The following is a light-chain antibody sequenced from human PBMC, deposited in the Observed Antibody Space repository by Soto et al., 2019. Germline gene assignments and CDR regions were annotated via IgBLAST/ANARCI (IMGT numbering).Light chain of an antibody. J-gene: IGKJ1*01. Sequence: EIVLTQSPGTLSLSPGERATLSCRASQSVSNSFLAWYQQKPGQAPRLLIYATSNRATGIPDRFSGSGSGTDFTLTISRLEPEDFAVYYCQQYGDSPKTFGQGTKVEIK. CDR2: ATS. CDR1: QSVSNSF. V-gene: IGKV3-20*01. CDR3: QQYGDSPKT.